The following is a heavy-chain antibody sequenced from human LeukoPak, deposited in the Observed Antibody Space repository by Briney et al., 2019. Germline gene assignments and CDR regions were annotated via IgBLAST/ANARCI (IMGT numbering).Heavy chain of an antibody. D-gene: IGHD1-26*01. CDR2: IYTSGST. V-gene: IGHV4-4*07. CDR1: GGSISSYY. Sequence: SETLSLTCTVSGGSISSYYWSWIRQPAGKGLEWIGRIYTSGSTNYNPSLESGVTMSVDTSKNQFSLKLSSVTAADTAVYYCARTSGSYSPLDYWGQGTLVTVSS. CDR3: ARTSGSYSPLDY. J-gene: IGHJ4*02.